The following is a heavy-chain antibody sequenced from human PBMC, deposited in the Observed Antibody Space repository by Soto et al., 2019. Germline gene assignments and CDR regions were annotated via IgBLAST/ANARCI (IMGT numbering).Heavy chain of an antibody. V-gene: IGHV4-4*02. J-gene: IGHJ5*02. D-gene: IGHD2-2*03. CDR2: IYHSGST. Sequence: PSDTLSLTCAVSSGSISSSNWWSWVRQPPGKGLEWIGEIYHSGSTNYNPSLKSRVTISVDKSKNQFSLKLSSVTAADTAVYYCARVLVGIVVVPAAIENWFDPWGQGTLVTVSS. CDR3: ARVLVGIVVVPAAIENWFDP. CDR1: SGSISSSNW.